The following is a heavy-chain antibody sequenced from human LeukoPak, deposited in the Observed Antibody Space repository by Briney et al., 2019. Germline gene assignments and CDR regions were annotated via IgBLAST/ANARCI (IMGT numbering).Heavy chain of an antibody. Sequence: SQTLSLTCTVSGGSTSSGGYYWSWIRQHPGKGLEWIGYIYYSGSTYYNPSLKSRVTISVDTSKNQFSLKLSSVTAADTAVYYCAREEMGSGYDPKTIYFDYWGQGTLVTVSS. CDR1: GGSTSSGGYY. J-gene: IGHJ4*02. CDR3: AREEMGSGYDPKTIYFDY. V-gene: IGHV4-31*03. CDR2: IYYSGST. D-gene: IGHD5-12*01.